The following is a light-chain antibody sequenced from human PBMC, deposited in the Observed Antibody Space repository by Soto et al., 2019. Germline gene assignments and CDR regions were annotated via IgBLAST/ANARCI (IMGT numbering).Light chain of an antibody. CDR1: SSDVGGYNY. J-gene: IGLJ2*01. V-gene: IGLV2-14*01. CDR2: EVS. CDR3: SSYTGISTVV. Sequence: QSVLTQPASVSGSPGQSITISGTGTSSDVGGYNYVSWYQHHPGKAPKLMVYEVSNRPSGVSNRFSGSKSGNTASLTISGLQAEDEAEYYCSSYTGISTVVFGGGTKLTVL.